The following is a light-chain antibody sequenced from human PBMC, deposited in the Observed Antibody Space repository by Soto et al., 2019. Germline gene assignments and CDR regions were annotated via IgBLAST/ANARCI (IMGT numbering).Light chain of an antibody. Sequence: EIVLTQSPGTLSLSPGERATLSCRASQSVYINSLAWYQQKPGQPPRLIIYGASTRASAVPDRFNGSGSGADFALTITRLEPEDFAVYYCQQYVASPLTFGPETRVY. CDR2: GAS. V-gene: IGKV3-20*01. J-gene: IGKJ3*01. CDR1: QSVYINS. CDR3: QQYVASPLT.